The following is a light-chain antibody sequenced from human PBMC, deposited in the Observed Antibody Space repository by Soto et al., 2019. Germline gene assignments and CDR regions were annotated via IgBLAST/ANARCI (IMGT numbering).Light chain of an antibody. V-gene: IGKV3-15*01. Sequence: EIVMTQSPATVSVSPGERATLSCRASQSVSGNLAWYQQKPGQAPRLLIYGASTGATGIPARFSGSASGTEFTLTITSLQSEDFAVYYCQQYNNWPRTFGQGTKVDIK. CDR3: QQYNNWPRT. CDR1: QSVSGN. J-gene: IGKJ1*01. CDR2: GAS.